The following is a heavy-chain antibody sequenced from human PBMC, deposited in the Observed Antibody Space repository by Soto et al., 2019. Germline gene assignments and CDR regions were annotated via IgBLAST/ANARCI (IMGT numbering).Heavy chain of an antibody. CDR2: IYWDDDK. CDR1: GFSLTDSGVG. V-gene: IGHV2-5*02. CDR3: AHIVVRMFSGLGTTTAIYFDS. J-gene: IGHJ4*02. D-gene: IGHD5-12*01. Sequence: QITLNESGPTQVKPRQTLTLTCTFSGFSLTDSGVGVGWIRQSPGKAPEWLALIYWDDDKRYSPSLKSRHTITKDTSKNQMVLTMADLYSADTATYYCAHIVVRMFSGLGTTTAIYFDSWGQGTPVAVSS.